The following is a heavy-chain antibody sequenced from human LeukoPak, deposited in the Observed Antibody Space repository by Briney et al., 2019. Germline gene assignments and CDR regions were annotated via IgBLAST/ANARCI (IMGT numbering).Heavy chain of an antibody. D-gene: IGHD6-19*01. J-gene: IGHJ4*02. V-gene: IGHV3-30*18. CDR2: ISYDTSYK. CDR1: GFTFSSYG. CDR3: AKTSSSGWWDFDY. Sequence: PGGSLRLSCAASGFTFSSYGMHWVRRAPGKGLEWVAVISYDTSYKYYADSVKGRFTISRDDSKNTLYLQMNSLRAEDTAVYYCAKTSSSGWWDFDYWGQGTLVTVSS.